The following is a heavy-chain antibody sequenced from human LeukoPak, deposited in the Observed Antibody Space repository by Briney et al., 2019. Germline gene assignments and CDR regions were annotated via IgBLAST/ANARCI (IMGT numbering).Heavy chain of an antibody. J-gene: IGHJ5*01. Sequence: SETLSLTCTVSGYSISSGYYWSWIRQPPGKGLEWIGEINHSGSTTYKPSLKSRVTISVDTSKNQFSLKLSSVTAADTAVYYCARGRGRGVLITTSRRSFWFDSWGQGTLVTVSS. CDR2: INHSGST. D-gene: IGHD3-22*01. CDR1: GYSISSGYY. CDR3: ARGRGRGVLITTSRRSFWFDS. V-gene: IGHV4-38-2*02.